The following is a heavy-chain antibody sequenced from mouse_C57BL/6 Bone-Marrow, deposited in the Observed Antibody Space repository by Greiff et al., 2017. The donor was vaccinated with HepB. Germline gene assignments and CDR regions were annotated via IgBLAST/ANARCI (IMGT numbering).Heavy chain of an antibody. V-gene: IGHV5-9-1*02. Sequence: EVMLVESGEGLVKPGGSLKLSCAASGFTFSSYSMSWVRQTPEKSLEWVAYISSGGDYTYYADTVKGRFTISRDNARNTLYLQMSSLKSEDTAMYYCTRDPYDSNYRFAYWGQGTLVTVSA. D-gene: IGHD2-5*01. J-gene: IGHJ3*01. CDR1: GFTFSSYS. CDR2: ISSGGDYT. CDR3: TRDPYDSNYRFAY.